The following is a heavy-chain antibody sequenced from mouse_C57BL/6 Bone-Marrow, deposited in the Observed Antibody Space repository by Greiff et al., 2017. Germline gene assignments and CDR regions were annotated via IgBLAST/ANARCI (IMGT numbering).Heavy chain of an antibody. CDR1: GFNIKDDY. CDR2: IDPENGDT. V-gene: IGHV14-4*01. Sequence: EVQLQQSGAELVRPGASVKLSCTASGFNIKDDYMHWVKQRPEQGLEWIGWIDPENGDTEYASKFQGKATITADTSSNTAYLQLSSLTSEDTAVYDCTTPYYGSSYDAYWGQGTLVTVSA. J-gene: IGHJ3*01. CDR3: TTPYYGSSYDAY. D-gene: IGHD1-1*01.